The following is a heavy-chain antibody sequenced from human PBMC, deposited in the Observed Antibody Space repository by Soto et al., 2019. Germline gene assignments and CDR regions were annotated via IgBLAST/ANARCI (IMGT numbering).Heavy chain of an antibody. CDR1: GYTFTSYG. D-gene: IGHD3-16*01. CDR3: ARSWVTGKGGIDV. CDR2: INGYTGNT. J-gene: IGHJ6*02. V-gene: IGHV1-18*01. Sequence: QVQLVQSGAEVKKPGASVKVSCKASGYTFTSYGLSWVRQAPGQGLEWMGWINGYTGNTNYAQKFPGRVPMTTDTSTNTAYLDLWTLISDDTAVYYCARSWVTGKGGIDVWGQGTTVTVSS.